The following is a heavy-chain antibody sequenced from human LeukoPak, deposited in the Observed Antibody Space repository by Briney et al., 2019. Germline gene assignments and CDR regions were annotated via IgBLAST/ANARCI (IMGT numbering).Heavy chain of an antibody. V-gene: IGHV1-8*01. CDR3: ARGPRNDP. D-gene: IGHD1-14*01. CDR1: GYPFTTWE. J-gene: IGHJ5*02. Sequence: VASVKVSCKTSGYPFTTWEINWVRQAAGQGLEWMGWVHPNSGNTAYAQKFQGRVTMTRDTSISTAYMEVSGLRSDDTAVYFCARGPRNDPWGQGTLVTVSS. CDR2: VHPNSGNT.